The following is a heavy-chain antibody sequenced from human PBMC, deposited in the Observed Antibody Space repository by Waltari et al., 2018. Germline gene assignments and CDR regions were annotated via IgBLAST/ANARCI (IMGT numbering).Heavy chain of an antibody. Sequence: EVQLVASGGGLVQPGGSLRLSCAASGFSLTGYWVSWVRQAPGKGLEWVANIKQDGSETNYVDSVKGRFTISRDNAKNSLYLQMNSLRAEDTAVYYCARGRITIGPWGQGSLVTVSS. CDR2: IKQDGSET. J-gene: IGHJ4*02. CDR3: ARGRITIGP. CDR1: GFSLTGYW. D-gene: IGHD3-10*01. V-gene: IGHV3-7*01.